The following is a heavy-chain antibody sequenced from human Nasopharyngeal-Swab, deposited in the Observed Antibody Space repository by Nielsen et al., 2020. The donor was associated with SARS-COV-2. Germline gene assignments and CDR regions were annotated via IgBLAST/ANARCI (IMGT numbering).Heavy chain of an antibody. V-gene: IGHV4-34*01. CDR3: ARGSPRSGMDV. Sequence: SETLSLTCAVYGGSFSGYYWSWIRQPPGKGLEWIGEINHSGSTNYNPSLKSRVTISVDTSKNQFSLKLSSVTAADTAVYYCARGSPRSGMDVWGQGTTATVSS. CDR1: GGSFSGYY. J-gene: IGHJ6*02. CDR2: INHSGST.